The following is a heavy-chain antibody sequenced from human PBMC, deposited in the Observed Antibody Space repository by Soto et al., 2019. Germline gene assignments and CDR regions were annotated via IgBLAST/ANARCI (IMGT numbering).Heavy chain of an antibody. J-gene: IGHJ6*02. V-gene: IGHV1-69*01. CDR2: IIPIFGTA. Sequence: QVQLVQAGAEVKKPGSSVKVSCKASGGTFSSYAISWVRQAPGQGLEWMGGIIPIFGTANYAQKFQGRVTITADESTSTAYMELSSLRSEDTDVYYCASKLTVVTPNYYYYGMDVWGQGTTVTVSS. CDR3: ASKLTVVTPNYYYYGMDV. CDR1: GGTFSSYA. D-gene: IGHD2-15*01.